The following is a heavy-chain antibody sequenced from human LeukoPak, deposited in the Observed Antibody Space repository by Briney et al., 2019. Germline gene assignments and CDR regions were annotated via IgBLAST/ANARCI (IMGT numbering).Heavy chain of an antibody. CDR2: MSAYNGNT. D-gene: IGHD6-19*01. Sequence: ASAKVSRKASGYTFTRHGIRCVREAPGQGREGLGWMSAYNGNTNYAQKLQGRVSMTTDTTPRTPYMDLRSRRTQSTPRYYRSRELRYSGGWSASGMDVWGKGTTVTISS. CDR1: GYTFTRHG. V-gene: IGHV1-18*01. J-gene: IGHJ6*03. CDR3: SRELRYSGGWSASGMDV.